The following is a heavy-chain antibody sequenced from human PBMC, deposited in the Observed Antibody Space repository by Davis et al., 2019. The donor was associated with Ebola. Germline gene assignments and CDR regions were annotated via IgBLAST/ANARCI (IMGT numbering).Heavy chain of an antibody. V-gene: IGHV4-30-2*01. J-gene: IGHJ6*02. Sequence: SETLSLTCTVSGGSVSSGSYYWSWIRQPPGKGLEWIGYIYHSGSTYYNPSLKSRVTISVDRSKNQFSLKLSSVTAADTAVYYCARERPMVRGTWYGMDVWGQGTTVTVSS. CDR2: IYHSGST. D-gene: IGHD3-10*01. CDR1: GGSVSSGSYY. CDR3: ARERPMVRGTWYGMDV.